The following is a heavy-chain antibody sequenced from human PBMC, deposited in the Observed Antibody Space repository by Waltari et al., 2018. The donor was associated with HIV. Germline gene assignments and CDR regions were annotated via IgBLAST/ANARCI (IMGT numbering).Heavy chain of an antibody. Sequence: EVRLVQSGGGLVQPGRSLRLSWVGNFLVEDYEMHWVRPVPGRGLEWVSVITSNMGSKSYADSGRGLFTISRDNAQDSLYLQMNSLRLEDTAIYYDVNADTYYGGGGGAFAIWGQGTLVTVSS. D-gene: IGHD3-16*01. J-gene: IGHJ3*02. CDR3: VNADTYYGGGGGAFAI. V-gene: IGHV3-9*01. CDR2: ITSNMGSK. CDR1: FLVEDYE.